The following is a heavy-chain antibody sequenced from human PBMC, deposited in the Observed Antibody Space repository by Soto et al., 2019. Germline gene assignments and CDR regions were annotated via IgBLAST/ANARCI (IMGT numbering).Heavy chain of an antibody. CDR1: GFTFSSYG. CDR2: IWYDGSNK. V-gene: IGHV3-33*01. CDR3: ASLYGRGLTNTGDTIDY. D-gene: IGHD3-10*02. Sequence: QVQLVESGGGVVQPGRSLRLSCAASGFTFSSYGMHWVRQAPGKGLEWVAVIWYDGSNKYYADSVKGRFTISRDNSKNTLYLQMNSLRAEDTAVYYCASLYGRGLTNTGDTIDYWGQGTLVTVSS. J-gene: IGHJ4*02.